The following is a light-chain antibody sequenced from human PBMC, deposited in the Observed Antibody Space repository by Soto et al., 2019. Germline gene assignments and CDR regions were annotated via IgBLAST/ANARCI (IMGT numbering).Light chain of an antibody. CDR1: QDIRTN. Sequence: DVQVTQSPSSLSASVGDRVTITCRASQDIRTNLNWYQQKPGQAPQRLIYGASTLQGGVPPRFGGSGSGTEFTLTITSLQPEDFATYFCLQHHDDTYTFGQGTKLDVK. CDR2: GAS. J-gene: IGKJ2*01. V-gene: IGKV1-17*01. CDR3: LQHHDDTYT.